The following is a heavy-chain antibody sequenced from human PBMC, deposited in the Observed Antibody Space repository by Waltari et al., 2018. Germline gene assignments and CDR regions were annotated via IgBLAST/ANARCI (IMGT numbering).Heavy chain of an antibody. V-gene: IGHV4-4*07. CDR1: ADSVGSNY. Sequence: QVQLHESGPGLVQPSETLSLACSGSADSVGSNYWRWIRQSAGKGMEWIGRIYVGGTTNYNPALSGRVSMSVDMSKNQIFLKIMSVTAADTGVYYCARETRHGDWFDPWGQGTLVTVSS. J-gene: IGHJ5*02. CDR3: ARETRHGDWFDP. CDR2: IYVGGTT. D-gene: IGHD3-16*01.